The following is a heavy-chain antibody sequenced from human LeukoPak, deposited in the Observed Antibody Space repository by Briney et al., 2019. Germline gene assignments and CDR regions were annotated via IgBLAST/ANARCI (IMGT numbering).Heavy chain of an antibody. Sequence: SETLSLTCSVSGGSISDSSYYWSWIRQPAVKGLEWTGRIYTSGRTHYNPSLRSRVTISVDTSKNLCSLNLTSVTAADTAVYYCARLYYDILSSYHYFDYWGQGTLVTVSS. CDR2: IYTSGRT. CDR1: GGSISDSSYY. J-gene: IGHJ4*02. CDR3: ARLYYDILSSYHYFDY. D-gene: IGHD3-9*01. V-gene: IGHV4-61*02.